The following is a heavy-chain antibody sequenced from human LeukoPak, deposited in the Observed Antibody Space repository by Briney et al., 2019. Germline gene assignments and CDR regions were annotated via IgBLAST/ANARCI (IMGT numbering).Heavy chain of an antibody. Sequence: GGSLRLSCSASGLTFSTCAMHWVRQAPGRGLEWLTLIRPDGGKKFYSDSVKDRFTVSRDNFKNMLYLEMNSLRSEDTAVYYCVKDDPVLHFWGQGTLVSVSS. J-gene: IGHJ4*02. CDR1: GLTFSTCA. CDR3: VKDDPVLHF. CDR2: IRPDGGKK. V-gene: IGHV3-30*02.